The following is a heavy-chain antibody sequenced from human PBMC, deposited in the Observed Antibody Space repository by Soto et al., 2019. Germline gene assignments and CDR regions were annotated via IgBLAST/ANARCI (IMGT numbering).Heavy chain of an antibody. J-gene: IGHJ4*02. V-gene: IGHV3-15*01. CDR1: GFTFSNAW. CDR3: TTDPYYYDSSGYYALGHFDY. D-gene: IGHD3-22*01. Sequence: EVQLVESGGGLVKPGGSLRLSCAASGFTFSNAWMSWVRQAPGKGLEWVGRIKSKTDGGTTDYAAPVKGRFTISRNDSKNRLYLQMNSLKTEDTAVYYCTTDPYYYDSSGYYALGHFDYWGQGTLVTVSS. CDR2: IKSKTDGGTT.